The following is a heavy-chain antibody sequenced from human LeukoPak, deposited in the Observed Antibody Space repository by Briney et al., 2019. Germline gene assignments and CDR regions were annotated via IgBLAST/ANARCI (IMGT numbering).Heavy chain of an antibody. CDR1: GFTFSSYA. V-gene: IGHV3-30*04. D-gene: IGHD4-23*01. Sequence: GGSLRLSCAASGFTFSSYALHWVRQAPGKGLGWVAVISYDGSNKYYADSVEGRFTISRDNSKNTLYLQMNSLRAEDTAVYYCARVARSVVTLYGMDVWGQGTTVTVSS. J-gene: IGHJ6*02. CDR3: ARVARSVVTLYGMDV. CDR2: ISYDGSNK.